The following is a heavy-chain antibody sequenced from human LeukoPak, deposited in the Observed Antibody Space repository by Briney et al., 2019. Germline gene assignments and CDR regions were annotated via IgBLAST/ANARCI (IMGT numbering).Heavy chain of an antibody. CDR3: AKDRHNTMIVVGY. J-gene: IGHJ4*02. V-gene: IGHV3-23*01. Sequence: GSLRLSCAASGFTFSSYAMSRVRQAPGKGLEWVSAISGSGGSTYYADSVKGRFTISRNNSKNTLYLQMNSLRAEDTAVYYCAKDRHNTMIVVGYWGQGTLVTVSS. CDR1: GFTFSSYA. CDR2: ISGSGGST. D-gene: IGHD3-22*01.